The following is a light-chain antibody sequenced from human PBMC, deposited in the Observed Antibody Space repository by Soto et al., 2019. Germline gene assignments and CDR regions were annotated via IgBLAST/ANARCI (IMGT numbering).Light chain of an antibody. J-gene: IGLJ2*01. CDR3: QVWDSSSDRDVV. CDR1: NIGSKS. V-gene: IGLV3-21*04. Sequence: SYELTQPPSVSGAPGKTARITCGGNNIGSKSVHWYQQKPGQAPVLVIYYDSDRPSGTPERFSGSNSGNTATLTIRRVEAEDEADYYCQVWDSSSDRDVVFGGGTKLAVL. CDR2: YDS.